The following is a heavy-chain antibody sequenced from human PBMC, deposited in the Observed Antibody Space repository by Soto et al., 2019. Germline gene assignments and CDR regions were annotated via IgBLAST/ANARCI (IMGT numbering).Heavy chain of an antibody. J-gene: IGHJ2*01. V-gene: IGHV4-31*01. Sequence: QVQLQESGPGLVKPSQTLSLTCTVSGGSISSGGYYWSWIRQHLGKGLEWIGYIYYSGSTYYNPSLKSSVTISVDTSKNQFSLKLSSATAADTAVYYCASSLDGAAVSWYFDLWGRGTLVTVSS. CDR1: GGSISSGGYY. CDR3: ASSLDGAAVSWYFDL. D-gene: IGHD6-13*01. CDR2: IYYSGST.